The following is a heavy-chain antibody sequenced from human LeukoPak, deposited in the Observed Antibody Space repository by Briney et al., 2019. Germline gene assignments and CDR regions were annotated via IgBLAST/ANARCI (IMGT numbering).Heavy chain of an antibody. J-gene: IGHJ4*02. Sequence: ASVTVSFTASGYTLTSYGITWVRQAPGQGLEWMGWISAYNGNTNYAQKLQGRVTMTTDTSTSTAYMELRSLRSDDTAVYYCARAWYSGNYPVDYWGQGTLVTVSS. V-gene: IGHV1-18*01. D-gene: IGHD1-26*01. CDR1: GYTLTSYG. CDR3: ARAWYSGNYPVDY. CDR2: ISAYNGNT.